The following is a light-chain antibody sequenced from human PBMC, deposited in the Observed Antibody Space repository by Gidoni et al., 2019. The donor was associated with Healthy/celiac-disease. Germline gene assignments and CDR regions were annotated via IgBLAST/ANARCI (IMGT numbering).Light chain of an antibody. V-gene: IGKV3-11*01. Sequence: EIVLTQSPATLSLSPGARATLSCRASQSVSSYLAWYHPKPGQAPRLLSYAASNRATGIPARFSGSGSGTDFTLTISSLEPEDFAVYYCQQRSNWPPITFGQGTRLEIK. CDR1: QSVSSY. CDR3: QQRSNWPPIT. CDR2: AAS. J-gene: IGKJ5*01.